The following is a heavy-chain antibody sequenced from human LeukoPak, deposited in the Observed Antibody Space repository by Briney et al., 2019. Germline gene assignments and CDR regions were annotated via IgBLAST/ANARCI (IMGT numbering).Heavy chain of an antibody. Sequence: PSETLSLTCTVSGGSLHRSFWTWVRQPPGKGLQWIGRISSGTTDYSPSLKSRLTISIDTSMNQFSLRLASVTAADTAVYYCGRRPAVDGPIDNWGQGILVAVSS. CDR1: GGSLHRSF. V-gene: IGHV4-4*07. J-gene: IGHJ4*02. CDR3: GRRPAVDGPIDN. CDR2: ISSGTT. D-gene: IGHD3/OR15-3a*01.